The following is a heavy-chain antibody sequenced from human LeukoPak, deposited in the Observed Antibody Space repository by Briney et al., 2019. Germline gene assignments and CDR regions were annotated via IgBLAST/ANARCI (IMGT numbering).Heavy chain of an antibody. D-gene: IGHD5-18*01. Sequence: PGGSLRLSCAASGFTFSDYYMSWIRQAPGKGLEGVSYISSIGSTIYYADSVKGRFTISRDNAKNSLYLQMNSLRAEDTAVYYCARDQDTAMVTLGAPHYYMDVWGKGTTVTVSS. V-gene: IGHV3-11*01. J-gene: IGHJ6*03. CDR2: ISSIGSTI. CDR3: ARDQDTAMVTLGAPHYYMDV. CDR1: GFTFSDYY.